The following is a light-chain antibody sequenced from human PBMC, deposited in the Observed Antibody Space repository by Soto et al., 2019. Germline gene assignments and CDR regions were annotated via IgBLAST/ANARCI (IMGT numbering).Light chain of an antibody. J-gene: IGKJ2*01. CDR2: AAS. CDR3: QQSYSTPDT. V-gene: IGKV1-39*01. CDR1: QSISSY. Sequence: DIQMPQSPSSLSASVGDRVTITCRASQSISSYLNWYQQKPGKAPKLLIYAASSLQSAVPSRFSGIGSGTDFTLTISSLQPEDFATYYCQQSYSTPDTFGQGTKLEIK.